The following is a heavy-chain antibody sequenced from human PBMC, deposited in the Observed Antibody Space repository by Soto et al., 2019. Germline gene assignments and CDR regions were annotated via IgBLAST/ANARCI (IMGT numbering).Heavy chain of an antibody. D-gene: IGHD3-3*01. CDR3: AVLRFLEWLYEPIDY. Sequence: QVQLVESGGGVVQPGRSLRLSCAASGFTFSSYAMHWVRQAPGKGLEWVAVISYDGSNKYYADSVKGRFTISRDNSKNTLYLQMNSLRAEDTAVYYCAVLRFLEWLYEPIDYWGQGPLVTVSS. CDR2: ISYDGSNK. CDR1: GFTFSSYA. J-gene: IGHJ4*02. V-gene: IGHV3-30-3*01.